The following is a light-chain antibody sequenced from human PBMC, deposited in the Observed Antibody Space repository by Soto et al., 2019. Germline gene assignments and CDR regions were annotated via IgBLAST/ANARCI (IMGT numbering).Light chain of an antibody. J-gene: IGLJ2*01. CDR2: GNT. CDR3: QSYDNILSAVV. CDR1: SSSVGAGYD. Sequence: QSALTQPPSVSGAPGQRVTISCTGSSSSVGAGYDVHWYQHLPGTAPKLLIFGNTNRPSGVPDRFSGSKSGTSVSLAITGLQAEDEGDYYCQSYDNILSAVVFGGGTKLTVL. V-gene: IGLV1-40*01.